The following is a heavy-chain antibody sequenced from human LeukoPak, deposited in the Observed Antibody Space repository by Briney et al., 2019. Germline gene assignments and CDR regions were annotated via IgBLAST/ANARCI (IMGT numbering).Heavy chain of an antibody. V-gene: IGHV4-34*01. CDR2: INHSGST. D-gene: IGHD3-10*01. Sequence: SETLSLTCAVYGGSFSGYYWSWIRQPPGKGLEWIGEINHSGSTNYNPPLKSRVTISVDTSKNQFSLKLSSVTAADTAVYYCARQRSYYYGSGRDYYFDYWGQGTLVTVSS. CDR3: ARQRSYYYGSGRDYYFDY. J-gene: IGHJ4*02. CDR1: GGSFSGYY.